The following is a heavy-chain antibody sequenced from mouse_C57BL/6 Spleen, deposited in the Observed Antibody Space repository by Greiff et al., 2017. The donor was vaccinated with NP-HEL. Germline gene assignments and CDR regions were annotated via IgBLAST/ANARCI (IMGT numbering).Heavy chain of an antibody. CDR3: ARRGDWDYFDD. Sequence: VQLQQPGAELVRPGSSVKLSCKASGYTFTSYWMDWVKQRPGQGLEWIGNIYPSDSETHYNQKFKDKATLTVDKSSSTAYMQLSSLTSEDSAVYYCARRGDWDYFDDWGQGTTLTVSS. J-gene: IGHJ2*01. D-gene: IGHD4-1*01. V-gene: IGHV1-61*01. CDR1: GYTFTSYW. CDR2: IYPSDSET.